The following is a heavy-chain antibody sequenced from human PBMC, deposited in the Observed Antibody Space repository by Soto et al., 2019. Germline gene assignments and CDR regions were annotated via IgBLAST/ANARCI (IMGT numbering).Heavy chain of an antibody. CDR1: GYTLTELS. V-gene: IGHV1-24*01. Sequence: ASVKVSCKVSGYTLTELSMHWVRQAPVKGLEWMGGFDPEDGETIYAQKFQGRVTMTEDTSTDTAYMELSSLRSEDTAVYYCAVDEYYYDSSGYYFGYWGQGTLVTVSS. D-gene: IGHD3-22*01. CDR3: AVDEYYYDSSGYYFGY. J-gene: IGHJ4*02. CDR2: FDPEDGET.